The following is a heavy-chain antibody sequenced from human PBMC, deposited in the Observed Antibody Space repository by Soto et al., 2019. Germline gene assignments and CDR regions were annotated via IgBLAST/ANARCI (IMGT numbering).Heavy chain of an antibody. CDR2: FDPGGGET. V-gene: IGHV1-24*01. CDR1: GYTLTELS. J-gene: IGHJ3*02. Sequence: ASVKVSCKVSGYTLTELSMHWVRQAPGKGLEWMGGFDPGGGETNYPQKFHDRVTMTADTSKDTAYMELNSLRSEDTAVYYFETAAHIPMVLGVRFDAFDIWGQGTMVTVSS. CDR3: ETAAHIPMVLGVRFDAFDI. D-gene: IGHD3-10*01.